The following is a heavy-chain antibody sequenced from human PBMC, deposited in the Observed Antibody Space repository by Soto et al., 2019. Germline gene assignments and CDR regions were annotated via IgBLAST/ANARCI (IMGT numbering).Heavy chain of an antibody. J-gene: IGHJ3*02. CDR3: ARDSGGHEAFDI. V-gene: IGHV1-69*13. CDR2: IIPIFGTA. Sequence: SVKVSCKASGGTFSSYAISWVRQAPGQGLEWMGGIIPIFGTANYAQKFQGRVTITADESTSTAYMELSSLRSEDTAVYYCARDSGGHEAFDIWGQGTMVTVSS. CDR1: GGTFSSYA. D-gene: IGHD2-15*01.